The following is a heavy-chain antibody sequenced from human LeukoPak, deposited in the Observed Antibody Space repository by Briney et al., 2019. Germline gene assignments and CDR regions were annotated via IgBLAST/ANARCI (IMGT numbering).Heavy chain of an antibody. CDR2: ISSGDGAT. V-gene: IGHV3-48*02. CDR1: GFSFSQVG. Sequence: GGSLRLSFAASGFSFSQVGMHCVRQAPGKGLEWISLISSGDGATNYADSVKGRFTISRDNVKKSVFLQVNSLRDEDTAVYYCAGYFHWSLDHWGQGTLVTVSS. CDR3: AGYFHWSLDH. J-gene: IGHJ4*02. D-gene: IGHD3-9*01.